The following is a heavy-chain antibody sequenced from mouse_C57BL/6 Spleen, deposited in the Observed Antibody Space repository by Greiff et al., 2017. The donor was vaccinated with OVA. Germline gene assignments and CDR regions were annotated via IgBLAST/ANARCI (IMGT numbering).Heavy chain of an antibody. V-gene: IGHV1-80*01. D-gene: IGHD1-1*01. CDR1: GYAFSSYW. CDR3: ARITTVADFDY. J-gene: IGHJ2*01. CDR2: IYPGDGDT. Sequence: VHLVESGAELVKPGASVKISCKASGYAFSSYWMNWVKQRPGKGLEWIGQIYPGDGDTNYNGKFKGKATLTADKSSSTAYMQLSSLTSEDSAVYFCARITTVADFDYWGQGTTLTVSS.